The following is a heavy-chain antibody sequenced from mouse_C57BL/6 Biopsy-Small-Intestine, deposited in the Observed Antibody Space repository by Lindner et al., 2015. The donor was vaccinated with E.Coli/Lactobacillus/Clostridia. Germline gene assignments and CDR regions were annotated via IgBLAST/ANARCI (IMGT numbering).Heavy chain of an antibody. V-gene: IGHV1-69*02. Sequence: PGQGLEWKGEIIPILHIPNYAQKFLGRVTITADKSTNTTYMELRSLRSEDTAVYYCARVRIMVTFGGVIDDAFDIWGQGTMVTVSS. D-gene: IGHD2-2*01. J-gene: IGHJ3*01. CDR2: IIPILHIP. CDR3: ARVRIMVTFGGVIDDAFDI.